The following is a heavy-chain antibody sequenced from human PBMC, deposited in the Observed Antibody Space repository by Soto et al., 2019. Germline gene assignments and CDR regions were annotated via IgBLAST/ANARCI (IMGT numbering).Heavy chain of an antibody. CDR2: ISAYNGNT. D-gene: IGHD3-9*01. CDR3: ARDRGRYFDWLLSRQKLNWFDP. V-gene: IGHV1-18*01. CDR1: GYTFTSYG. J-gene: IGHJ5*02. Sequence: ASVKVSCKASGYTFTSYGISWVRRAPGQGLEWMGWISAYNGNTNYAQKLQGRVTMTTDTSTSTAYMELRSLRSDDTAVYYCARDRGRYFDWLLSRQKLNWFDPWGQGTLVTVSS.